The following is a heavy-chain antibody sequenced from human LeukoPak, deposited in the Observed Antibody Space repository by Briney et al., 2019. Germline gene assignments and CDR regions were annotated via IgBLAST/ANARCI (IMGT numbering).Heavy chain of an antibody. CDR1: GFTFGEYS. J-gene: IGHJ5*02. Sequence: GRSLRLSCTASGFTFGEYSMSWVRQAPGKGLEWVGFIRQQDGTTEYAASVRGRFTISRDESNRIAYLQMNSLKTEDTAVYHCNRWHISGVSYSNAWGQGTLVTVSS. D-gene: IGHD2-15*01. CDR2: IRQQDGTT. CDR3: NRWHISGVSYSNA. V-gene: IGHV3-49*04.